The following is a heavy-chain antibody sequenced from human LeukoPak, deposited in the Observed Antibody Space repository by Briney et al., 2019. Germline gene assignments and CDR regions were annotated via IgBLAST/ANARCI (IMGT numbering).Heavy chain of an antibody. Sequence: ALRLSCAASGFTFGSYAMSWVRQAPGKGLEWVSGISWNSGSIDYADSVKGRFTISRDNAKNSLYLQMNSLRAEDTALYYCAKDIAYDPNDAFDIWGQGTMVTVSS. V-gene: IGHV3-9*01. CDR2: ISWNSGSI. D-gene: IGHD5-12*01. J-gene: IGHJ3*02. CDR1: GFTFGSYA. CDR3: AKDIAYDPNDAFDI.